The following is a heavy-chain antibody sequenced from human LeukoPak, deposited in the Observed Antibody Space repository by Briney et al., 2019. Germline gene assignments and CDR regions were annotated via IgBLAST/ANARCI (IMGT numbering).Heavy chain of an antibody. CDR1: GGSISSSSYY. V-gene: IGHV4-39*01. CDR2: IYYSGSI. Sequence: SETLSLTCTVSGGSISSSSYYWGLIRQPPGKGLEWIGSIYYSGSIYYNPSLKSRVTISVDTSKNQFSLKLSSVTAADTAVYYCARRQYDSSGYYYTLFDYWGQGTLVTVSS. J-gene: IGHJ4*02. CDR3: ARRQYDSSGYYYTLFDY. D-gene: IGHD3-22*01.